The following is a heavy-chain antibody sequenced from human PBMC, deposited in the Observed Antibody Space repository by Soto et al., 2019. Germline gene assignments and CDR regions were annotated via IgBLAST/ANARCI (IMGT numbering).Heavy chain of an antibody. V-gene: IGHV3-15*07. CDR3: TTGAQWLVTRVVDY. Sequence: GGSLRLSCAASGFTFSNAWMNWVRQAPGKGLEWVGRIKSKTDGGTTDYAAPVKGRFTISRDDSKNTLYLQMNSLKTEDTAVYYCTTGAQWLVTRVVDYWGQGTLVTVSS. CDR1: GFTFSNAW. D-gene: IGHD6-19*01. J-gene: IGHJ4*02. CDR2: IKSKTDGGTT.